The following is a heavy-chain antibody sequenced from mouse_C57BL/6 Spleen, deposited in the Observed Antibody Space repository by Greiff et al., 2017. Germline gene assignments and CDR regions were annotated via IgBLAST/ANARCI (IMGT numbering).Heavy chain of an antibody. Sequence: QVQLQQPGAELVKPGASVKMSCKASGYTFTSYWITWVKQRPGQGLEWIGHIYPGSGSTNYNEKFKSKATLTVDTSSSTAYMQLSSLTSEESAVYYCARWGFNAMDYWGQGTSVTVSS. J-gene: IGHJ4*01. CDR1: GYTFTSYW. CDR3: ARWGFNAMDY. CDR2: IYPGSGST. V-gene: IGHV1-55*01.